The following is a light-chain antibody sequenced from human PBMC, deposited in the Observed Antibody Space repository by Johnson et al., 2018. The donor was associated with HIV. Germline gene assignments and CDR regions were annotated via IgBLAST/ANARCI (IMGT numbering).Light chain of an antibody. CDR1: SSNIGNNY. Sequence: QSVLTQPPSVSAAPGQKVTISCSGSSSNIGNNYVSWYQQVPGAAPKLLIYDNNKRPSGIPDRFSGSRSGTSATLAITGLQTGDEADYYCGAWDSRLSVCVFGPGTKVTVL. CDR2: DNN. J-gene: IGLJ1*01. CDR3: GAWDSRLSVCV. V-gene: IGLV1-51*01.